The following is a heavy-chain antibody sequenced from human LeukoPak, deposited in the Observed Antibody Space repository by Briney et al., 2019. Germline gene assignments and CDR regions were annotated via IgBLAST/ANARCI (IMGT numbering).Heavy chain of an antibody. Sequence: ASVKVSCKASGYTFTGYYMHWVRQAPGQGLEWMGWINPNSGGTDYAQKFQGRVTMTRDTSISTAYMELSRLRSEDTAVYYCARDLSSSTFDYWGQGTLVTVSS. J-gene: IGHJ4*02. D-gene: IGHD6-6*01. V-gene: IGHV1-2*02. CDR1: GYTFTGYY. CDR3: ARDLSSSTFDY. CDR2: INPNSGGT.